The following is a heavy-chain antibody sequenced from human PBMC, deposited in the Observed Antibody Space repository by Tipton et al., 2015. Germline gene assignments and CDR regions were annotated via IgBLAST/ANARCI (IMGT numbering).Heavy chain of an antibody. J-gene: IGHJ3*02. V-gene: IGHV4-59*01. CDR3: ARDRRHSSSSQAFDI. Sequence: TLSLTCTVSGASIDSYYWSWIRQPPERGPEWIGYIYYSGSTNYNPSLKSRVTMSVEMSKNQFSLKLSSVTAADTAVYYCARDRRHSSSSQAFDIWGQGTMVTVSS. CDR2: IYYSGST. CDR1: GASIDSYY. D-gene: IGHD6-6*01.